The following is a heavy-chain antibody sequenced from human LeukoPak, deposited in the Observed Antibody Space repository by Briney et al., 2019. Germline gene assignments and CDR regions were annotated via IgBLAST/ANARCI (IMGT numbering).Heavy chain of an antibody. V-gene: IGHV3-7*01. CDR3: ARGQLADSY. CDR2: IKPDGSEK. D-gene: IGHD3-22*01. J-gene: IGHJ4*02. Sequence: GGSLRLSCAASGFTFTTYWMSWIRQTPGKGLEWVAKIKPDGSEKSYVDSVKGRFTISRDNAKNSVFLQMDSLRVEATALYYCARGQLADSYWGQGALVTVSS. CDR1: GFTFTTYW.